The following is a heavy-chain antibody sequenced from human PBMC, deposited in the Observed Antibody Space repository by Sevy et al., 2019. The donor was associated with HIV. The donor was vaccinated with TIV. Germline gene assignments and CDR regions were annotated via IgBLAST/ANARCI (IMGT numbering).Heavy chain of an antibody. V-gene: IGHV4-34*01. D-gene: IGHD6-13*01. CDR3: ARIQQVVNYYNYYGLDV. Sequence: SQTLSLTCSVYGGSLSGYYWSWIRQSPGRGLEWIGEVHHSGSTNYNPSFKSRVTMSVDTSKNQFSLNLSSFTAADAAVYYCARIQQVVNYYNYYGLDVWGQGTTVTVSS. CDR2: VHHSGST. J-gene: IGHJ6*02. CDR1: GGSLSGYY.